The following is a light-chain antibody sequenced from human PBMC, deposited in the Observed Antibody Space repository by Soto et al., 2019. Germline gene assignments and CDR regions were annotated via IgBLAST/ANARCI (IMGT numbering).Light chain of an antibody. Sequence: EIGMSQSPATQSVSPGERATLSCRASQSVSSNLAWYQQKPGQAPRLLIYGASTRATGIPARFSGSGSGTEFTLTISSLQSEDFAVYCCQQYNNWPLTFGGGTKVDIK. CDR3: QQYNNWPLT. V-gene: IGKV3-15*01. CDR2: GAS. CDR1: QSVSSN. J-gene: IGKJ4*01.